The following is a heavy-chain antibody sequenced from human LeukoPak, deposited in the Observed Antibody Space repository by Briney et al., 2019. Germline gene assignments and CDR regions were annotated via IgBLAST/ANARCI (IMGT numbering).Heavy chain of an antibody. CDR2: IRYDGSNK. J-gene: IGHJ3*02. CDR3: ARDGGYSYGAGDAFDI. Sequence: PGGSLRLSCAASGFTFSSYGMYWVRQAPGKGLEWVAFIRYDGSNKYYADSVRGRLTITRDNSKNTLYLQMNSLRAEDTAVYYCARDGGYSYGAGDAFDIWGQGTMVTVSS. D-gene: IGHD5-18*01. V-gene: IGHV3-30*02. CDR1: GFTFSSYG.